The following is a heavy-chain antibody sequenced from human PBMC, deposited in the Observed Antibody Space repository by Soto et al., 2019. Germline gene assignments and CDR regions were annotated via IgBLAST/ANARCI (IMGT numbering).Heavy chain of an antibody. CDR2: ISGNGGYT. Sequence: PRGSLRLSCAASGFTFSSYAMTWVRQAPGKGLEWVSTISGNGGYTYYSDSVRGRFTSSRDNSKKTLYLQMDSLRADDTAVFYCAKGKANTVFGVDTLFDYWGQGTQVTVSS. V-gene: IGHV3-23*01. J-gene: IGHJ4*02. CDR1: GFTFSSYA. CDR3: AKGKANTVFGVDTLFDY. D-gene: IGHD3-3*01.